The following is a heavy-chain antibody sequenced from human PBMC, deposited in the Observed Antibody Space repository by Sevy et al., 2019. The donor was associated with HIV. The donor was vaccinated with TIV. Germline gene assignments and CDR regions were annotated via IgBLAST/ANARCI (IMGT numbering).Heavy chain of an antibody. CDR3: AKNTAAAGTGGFDY. Sequence: GGSLRLSCAASGLIFSHYGMHWVRQAPGKGLEWVAFISYDGSDTYYVHSVKGRFSISRDNSKNTVYLQINSLRTEDTALYYCAKNTAAAGTGGFDYWGQGTLVTVSS. J-gene: IGHJ4*02. D-gene: IGHD6-13*01. CDR2: ISYDGSDT. V-gene: IGHV3-30*02. CDR1: GLIFSHYG.